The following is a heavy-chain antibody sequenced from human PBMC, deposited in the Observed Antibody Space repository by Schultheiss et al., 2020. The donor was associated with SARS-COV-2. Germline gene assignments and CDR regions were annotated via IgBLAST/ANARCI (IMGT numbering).Heavy chain of an antibody. J-gene: IGHJ5*02. CDR1: GFTFRNYW. CDR3: ARARAEQHLPFSWGPIPHPTTWFAP. Sequence: GGSLRLSCAASGFTFRNYWMHWVRQIPGKGLVWVSRINSDGSASSYADSVKGRFTVSRDNAGNTLYLQMNNLRVEDTAIYYCARARAEQHLPFSWGPIPHPTTWFAPWGQGTLVTVSS. D-gene: IGHD6-13*01. V-gene: IGHV3-74*01. CDR2: INSDGSAS.